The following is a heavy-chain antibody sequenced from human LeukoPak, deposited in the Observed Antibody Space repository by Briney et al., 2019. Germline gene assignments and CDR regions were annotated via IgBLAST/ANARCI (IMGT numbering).Heavy chain of an antibody. CDR2: IYYSGST. CDR1: GGSISSYY. Sequence: SETLSLTCTVSGGSISSYYWSWIRQPPGKGLEWIGYIYYSGSTNYNPSLKSRVTISVDTSKNQFSLKLSSVTAADTAMYYCARVFDSGSQAYFYYMDVWGKGTTVIISS. V-gene: IGHV4-59*01. J-gene: IGHJ6*03. CDR3: ARVFDSGSQAYFYYMDV. D-gene: IGHD3-10*01.